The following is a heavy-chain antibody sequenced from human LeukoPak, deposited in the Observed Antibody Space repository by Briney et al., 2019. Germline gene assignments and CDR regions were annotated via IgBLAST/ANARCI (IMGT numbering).Heavy chain of an antibody. CDR1: GFTFSSYW. D-gene: IGHD4-17*01. Sequence: QAGGSLRLSCAASGFTFSSYWMHWVRQALGKGLVWVSRINSDGSSTSYADSVKGRFTISRDNAKNTLYLQMNSLRAEDTAVYYCARDRNGDGFFDYWGQGTLVTVSS. J-gene: IGHJ4*02. CDR2: INSDGSST. CDR3: ARDRNGDGFFDY. V-gene: IGHV3-74*01.